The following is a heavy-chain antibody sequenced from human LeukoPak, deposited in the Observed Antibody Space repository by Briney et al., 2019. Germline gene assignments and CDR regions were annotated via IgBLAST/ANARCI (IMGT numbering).Heavy chain of an antibody. Sequence: SETLSLTCTVSGGSISSGDYYWSWIRQPPGKGLEWIGYIYYSGSTYYNPSLKSRVTISVDTSKNQFSLKLSSVTAADTAVYYCAKEGHSMVRGVIDDYWGQGTLVTVSS. CDR3: AKEGHSMVRGVIDDY. J-gene: IGHJ4*02. CDR2: IYYSGST. CDR1: GGSISSGDYY. D-gene: IGHD3-10*01. V-gene: IGHV4-30-4*08.